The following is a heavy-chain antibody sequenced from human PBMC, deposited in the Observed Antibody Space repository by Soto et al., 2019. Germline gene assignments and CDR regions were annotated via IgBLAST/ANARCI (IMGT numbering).Heavy chain of an antibody. D-gene: IGHD3-10*01. Sequence: QVQLVESGGGVVQPGRSLRLSCAASGFIFSSYGMHWVRQAPGKGLEWVAVIWYDGSNKYYADSVKGRFTISRDNSNNXLXLXXNSLRAEDTAVYYCVRDRVWFGELSGHDYYYAMDVWGQGTTVTVSS. CDR2: IWYDGSNK. CDR1: GFIFSSYG. CDR3: VRDRVWFGELSGHDYYYAMDV. V-gene: IGHV3-33*01. J-gene: IGHJ6*02.